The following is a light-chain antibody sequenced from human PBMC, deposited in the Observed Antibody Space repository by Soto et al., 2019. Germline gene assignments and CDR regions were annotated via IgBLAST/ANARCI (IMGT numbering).Light chain of an antibody. J-gene: IGKJ1*01. V-gene: IGKV1-9*01. CDR1: QGISSF. CDR2: GAS. Sequence: DILLTQSPSFLSASVGDRVTITCRSSQGISSFLAWYQQRPGKAPKLLIFGASILQTGVPSRFSGSGSGTEFTLTISSLQPEDFATYYCQQFNAYPRTFGQGTKVEIK. CDR3: QQFNAYPRT.